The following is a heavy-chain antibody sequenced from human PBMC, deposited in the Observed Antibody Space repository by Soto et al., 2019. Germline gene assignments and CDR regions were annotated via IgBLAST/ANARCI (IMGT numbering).Heavy chain of an antibody. D-gene: IGHD3-10*01. CDR2: IIPIFGTA. Sequence: QVQLVQSGAEVKKPGSSVKVSCKASGGTFSSYAISWVRQAPGQGLEWMGGIIPIFGTANYAQKFQGRVTITADESTSTAYMELSSLRSEDTAVYYCAPNKLGSGRFALGAWGQGTLVTVSS. CDR1: GGTFSSYA. J-gene: IGHJ5*02. CDR3: APNKLGSGRFALGA. V-gene: IGHV1-69*12.